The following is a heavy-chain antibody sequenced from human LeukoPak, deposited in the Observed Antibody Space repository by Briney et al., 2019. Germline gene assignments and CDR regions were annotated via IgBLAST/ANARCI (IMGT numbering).Heavy chain of an antibody. CDR2: ISGGGVTT. J-gene: IGHJ4*02. D-gene: IGHD1-1*01. Sequence: GGSLRLSCVGSGFTSIAYALTWARQAPGKGLEWVSGISGGGVTTYYADSVKGRFTISRDNSKNTLYLQMNSLRAEDTAVYYCARDEGRNWNDKIDYWGQGTLVTVSS. CDR1: GFTSIAYA. V-gene: IGHV3-23*01. CDR3: ARDEGRNWNDKIDY.